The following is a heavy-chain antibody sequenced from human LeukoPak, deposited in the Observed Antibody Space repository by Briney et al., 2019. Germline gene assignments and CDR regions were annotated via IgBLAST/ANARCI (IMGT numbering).Heavy chain of an antibody. J-gene: IGHJ4*02. CDR2: LSGSGNST. CDR1: GFSFSKYA. CDR3: VKRIGSGWTAFEY. V-gene: IGHV3-23*01. Sequence: GGSLRLSCAASGFSFSKYAMSWVRQAPGKGLEWFSTLSGSGNSTYYADSVKGRFTISRDNSKSTLYLQMNSLRAEDTAVYYCVKRIGSGWTAFEYWGQGTLVTVSS. D-gene: IGHD6-25*01.